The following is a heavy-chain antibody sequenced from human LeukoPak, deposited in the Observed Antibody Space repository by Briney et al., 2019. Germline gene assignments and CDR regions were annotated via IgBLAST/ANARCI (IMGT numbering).Heavy chain of an antibody. Sequence: PGGSLRLSCAASGFTFSSYGMHWVRQAPGKGLEWVAVISYDGSNKYYADSVKGRFTISRDNSKNTLYLQMNGLRAEDTAVYYCAHPQVAYYYGSGSSWDAFDIWGQGTMVTVSS. D-gene: IGHD3-10*01. J-gene: IGHJ3*02. V-gene: IGHV3-30*03. CDR2: ISYDGSNK. CDR3: AHPQVAYYYGSGSSWDAFDI. CDR1: GFTFSSYG.